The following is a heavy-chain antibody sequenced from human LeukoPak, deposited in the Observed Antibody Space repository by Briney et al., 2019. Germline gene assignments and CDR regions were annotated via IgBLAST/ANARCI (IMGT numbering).Heavy chain of an antibody. CDR2: IIPIFGTA. CDR3: ARALSGGSYFDALDY. CDR1: GGTFSSYA. D-gene: IGHD2-15*01. J-gene: IGHJ4*02. Sequence: SVKVSCKASGGTFSSYAISWVRQAPGQGLEWMGGIIPIFGTANYAQKFQGRVTITADESTSTAYMELSSLRSEDTAVYYCARALSGGSYFDALDYWGRGTLVTVSS. V-gene: IGHV1-69*13.